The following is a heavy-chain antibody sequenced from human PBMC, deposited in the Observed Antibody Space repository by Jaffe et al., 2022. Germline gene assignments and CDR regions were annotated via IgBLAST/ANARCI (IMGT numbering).Heavy chain of an antibody. CDR3: AKQLEDLVVDVYAACDY. V-gene: IGHV3-30*02. Sequence: QVQLAESGGGVVQPGGSLRLSCVGSGFTFSAYGMHWVRQAPGKGLEWVAYIQYDGSKTYYEDSVKGRFTISRDNSKNTLHLQMNSLRGEDTALYYCAKQLEDLVVDVYAACDYWGQGVRVSVSS. D-gene: IGHD2-2*01. J-gene: IGHJ4*02. CDR1: GFTFSAYG. CDR2: IQYDGSKT.